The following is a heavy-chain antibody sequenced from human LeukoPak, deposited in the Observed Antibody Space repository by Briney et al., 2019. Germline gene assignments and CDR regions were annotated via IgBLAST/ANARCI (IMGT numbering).Heavy chain of an antibody. CDR1: GGTFSSYA. Sequence: GASVKVSCKASGGTFSSYAISWVRRAPGQGLEWMGGIIPIFGTANYAQKFQGRVTITADKSTSTAYMELSSLRSEDTAVYYCARAYYDILTGYYKPLRAFDYWGQGTLVTVSS. J-gene: IGHJ4*02. CDR2: IIPIFGTA. D-gene: IGHD3-9*01. V-gene: IGHV1-69*06. CDR3: ARAYYDILTGYYKPLRAFDY.